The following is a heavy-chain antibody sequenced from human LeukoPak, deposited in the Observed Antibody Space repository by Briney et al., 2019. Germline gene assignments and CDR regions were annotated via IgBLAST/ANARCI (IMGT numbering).Heavy chain of an antibody. CDR2: ISSSGSTI. D-gene: IGHD3-10*01. J-gene: IGHJ4*02. Sequence: GGSLRLSCAASGFTFSDYYMSWIRQAPGKGLEWVSYISSSGSTIYYADSVKGRFTISRDNAKNSLYLQMNSLRAEDTALYYCAKGWFGELLLLDYWGQGTLVTVSS. CDR3: AKGWFGELLLLDY. CDR1: GFTFSDYY. V-gene: IGHV3-11*01.